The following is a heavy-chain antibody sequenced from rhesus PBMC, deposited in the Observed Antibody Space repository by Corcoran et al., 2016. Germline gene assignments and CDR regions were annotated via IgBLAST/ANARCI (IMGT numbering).Heavy chain of an antibody. V-gene: IGHV4-122*02. J-gene: IGHJ4*01. CDR2: IPTGGST. CDR3: VRSGSGWAFDY. Sequence: QVQLQESGPRLVKPSETLSLTCAVSGGSVSSGYDYWSWFRQPPGKEREWIGDIPTGGSTSSNPSLKSRLTIARHTAKNHCSLILNSVTAAGTAVYYCVRSGSGWAFDYWGQGVLVTVSS. CDR1: GGSVSSGYDY. D-gene: IGHD6-31*01.